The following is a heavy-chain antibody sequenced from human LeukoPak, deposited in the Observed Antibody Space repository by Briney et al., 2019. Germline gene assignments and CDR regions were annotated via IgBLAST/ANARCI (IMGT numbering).Heavy chain of an antibody. D-gene: IGHD3-9*01. V-gene: IGHV3-7*01. Sequence: QPGGSLRLSCADSGFTFSSYWMTWVRQAPGKGLEWVANIKQDGSEKYYVDSVKGRFTISRDNAKNSLYLQMNSLRAEDTAVYYCARDPYYDILTGYYTRGPSYFDYWGQGTLVTVSS. CDR2: IKQDGSEK. CDR3: ARDPYYDILTGYYTRGPSYFDY. CDR1: GFTFSSYW. J-gene: IGHJ4*02.